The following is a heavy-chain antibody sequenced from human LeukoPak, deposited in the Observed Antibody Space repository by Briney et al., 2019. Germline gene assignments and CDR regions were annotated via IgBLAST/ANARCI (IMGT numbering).Heavy chain of an antibody. CDR2: INPNSGNT. J-gene: IGHJ4*02. D-gene: IGHD1-26*01. CDR3: AIDSGSYQFDD. V-gene: IGHV1-8*01. CDR1: GYTFTSYD. Sequence: GASVKVSCKASGYTFTSYDINWVRQATGQGLEWMGWINPNSGNTGYAQKVQGRVTITRNNSISTDYMELSSLRSEDTAVYYCAIDSGSYQFDDWGQGTLVTVSS.